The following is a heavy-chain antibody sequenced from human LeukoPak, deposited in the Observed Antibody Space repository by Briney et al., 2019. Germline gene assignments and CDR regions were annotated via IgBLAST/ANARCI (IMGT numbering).Heavy chain of an antibody. CDR1: GGSFSGYY. J-gene: IGHJ6*02. CDR2: IYYSGST. D-gene: IGHD6-19*01. CDR3: ARGENGSGWYGNYYYYGMDV. V-gene: IGHV4-59*01. Sequence: SETLSLTCAVYGGSFSGYYWSWIRQPPGKGLEWIGYIYYSGSTNYNPSLKSRVTISVDTSKNQFSLKLSSVTAADTAVYYCARGENGSGWYGNYYYYGMDVWGQGTTVTVSS.